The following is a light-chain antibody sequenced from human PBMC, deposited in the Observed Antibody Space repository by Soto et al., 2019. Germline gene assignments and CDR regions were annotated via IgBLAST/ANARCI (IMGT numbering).Light chain of an antibody. Sequence: DIQMTQSPSTLSASVGDRVTITCRASQSISTWLAWYQQKPGNAPKLLIFDASNLESGVPSRFSGSGSGTEFTLTIDSLQPDDFATYYCQQYKNWPPLTFGGGTKVEIK. CDR2: DAS. J-gene: IGKJ4*01. CDR3: QQYKNWPPLT. V-gene: IGKV1-5*01. CDR1: QSISTW.